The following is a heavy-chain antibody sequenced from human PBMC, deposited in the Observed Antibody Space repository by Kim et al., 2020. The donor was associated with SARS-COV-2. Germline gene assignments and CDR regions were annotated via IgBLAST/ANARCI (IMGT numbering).Heavy chain of an antibody. D-gene: IGHD6-19*01. CDR3: ARDLKSSGWYPTGY. CDR1: GFTFSSYG. Sequence: GGSLRLSCAASGFTFSSYGMHWVRQAPGKGLEWVAVIWYDGSNKYYADSVKGRFTISRDNSKNTLYLQMNSLRAEDTAVYYCARDLKSSGWYPTGYWGQGTLVTVSS. V-gene: IGHV3-33*01. CDR2: IWYDGSNK. J-gene: IGHJ4*02.